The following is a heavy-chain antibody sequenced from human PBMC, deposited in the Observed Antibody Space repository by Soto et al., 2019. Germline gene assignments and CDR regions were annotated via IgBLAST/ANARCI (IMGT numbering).Heavy chain of an antibody. Sequence: QVQLQESGPGLVKPSETLSLTCTVSGGSISSYYWSWIRQPPGKGLEWIGYIYYSGSSNYNPSLKSRITIPVDTSKNQFSLKLSSVTAADTAVYYCARRYGSCFDIWGQATMVTVSS. CDR2: IYYSGSS. V-gene: IGHV4-59*08. J-gene: IGHJ3*02. CDR1: GGSISSYY. CDR3: ARRYGSCFDI. D-gene: IGHD3-10*01.